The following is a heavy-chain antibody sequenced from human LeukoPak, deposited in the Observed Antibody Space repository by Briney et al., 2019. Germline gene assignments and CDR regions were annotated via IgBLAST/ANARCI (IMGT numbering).Heavy chain of an antibody. V-gene: IGHV4-59*06. D-gene: IGHD3-22*01. J-gene: IGHJ4*02. Sequence: SETLSLTCTVSGGSITNYYWSWIRQHPGKGLEWIGYIYYSGSTYYNPSLKSRVTISVDTSKNQFSLKLSSVTAADTAVYYCARVRTYGYYYDSSGYYVDCWGQGTLVTVSS. CDR3: ARVRTYGYYYDSSGYYVDC. CDR1: GGSITNYY. CDR2: IYYSGST.